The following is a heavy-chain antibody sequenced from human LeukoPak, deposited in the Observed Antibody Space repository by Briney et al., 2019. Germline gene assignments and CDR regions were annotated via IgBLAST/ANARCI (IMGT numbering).Heavy chain of an antibody. CDR2: INPNSGGT. CDR3: ARDHPRTSSASDY. J-gene: IGHJ4*02. CDR1: GYTFTGYY. D-gene: IGHD1/OR15-1a*01. V-gene: IGHV1-2*02. Sequence: ASVKVSCKASGYTFTGYYMHWVRQAPGQGLEWMGWINPNSGGTNYAQKFQGRVTMTRDTSISTAYMELSRLRSDDTAVYFCARDHPRTSSASDYWGQGTLVTVSS.